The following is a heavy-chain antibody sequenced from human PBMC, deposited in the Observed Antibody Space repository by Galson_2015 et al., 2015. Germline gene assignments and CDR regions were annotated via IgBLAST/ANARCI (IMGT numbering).Heavy chain of an antibody. CDR2: TSHNGRTQ. CDR3: ATQRGIVGAALGYYFDY. J-gene: IGHJ4*02. D-gene: IGHD1-26*01. V-gene: IGHV3-30*03. CDR1: GFTFSTYG. Sequence: SLRLSCAASGFTFSTYGIHWVRQAPGRGLEWVAVTSHNGRTQYYADSVKGRFTISRDNPKNTLYLQLNSLRTEDTALYYCATQRGIVGAALGYYFDYWGQGTLVTVSS.